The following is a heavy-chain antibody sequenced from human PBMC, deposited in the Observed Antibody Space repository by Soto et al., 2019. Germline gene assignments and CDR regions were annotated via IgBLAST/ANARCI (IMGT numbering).Heavy chain of an antibody. V-gene: IGHV1-24*01. CDR1: GYTLTELS. J-gene: IGHJ5*02. D-gene: IGHD4-17*01. CDR3: ATSERTVTTISWFDP. Sequence: ASVKVSCKVSGYTLTELSMHWVRQAPGKGLEWMGGFDPEDGETIYAQKFQGRVTMTEDTSTDTAYMELSSLRSEDTAVYYCATSERTVTTISWFDPWGQGTLVTVSS. CDR2: FDPEDGET.